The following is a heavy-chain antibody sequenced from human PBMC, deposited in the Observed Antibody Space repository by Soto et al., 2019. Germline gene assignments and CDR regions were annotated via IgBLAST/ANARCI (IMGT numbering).Heavy chain of an antibody. V-gene: IGHV1-3*01. CDR1: GYAFTSYG. CDR2: INAGNGNT. J-gene: IGHJ6*02. D-gene: IGHD3-22*01. Sequence: GASVKVSFKASGYAFTSYGISWVRQAPGQGLEWMACINAGNGNTKYSQKFQGRVTITRDTSASTAYLELSSLRSEDTAVYFCARDFSLEVSSGYSDYYYYGMDVCGQGTTITVSS. CDR3: ARDFSLEVSSGYSDYYYYGMDV.